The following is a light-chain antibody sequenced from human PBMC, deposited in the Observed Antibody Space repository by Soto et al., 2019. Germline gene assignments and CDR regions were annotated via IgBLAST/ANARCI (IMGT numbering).Light chain of an antibody. V-gene: IGKV3D-15*01. CDR2: DAF. CDR1: QTIHSN. Sequence: IVLTQSPATLSVSPGESVTLSCRPSQTIHSNLAWYQPRPGQAPRPLIYDAFTRATGITARLSGNGFGREFALTISSLQSEDFAVYYSQQDSDWPLTVGGAPKVEFK. J-gene: IGKJ4*01. CDR3: QQDSDWPLT.